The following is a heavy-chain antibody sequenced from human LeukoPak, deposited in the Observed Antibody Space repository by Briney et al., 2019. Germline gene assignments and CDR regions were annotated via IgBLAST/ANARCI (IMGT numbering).Heavy chain of an antibody. D-gene: IGHD6-19*01. CDR3: ARDEWLDY. Sequence: GGSLRLSCAASGFTVSSNYMSWVRQAPGKGLEWVSVIYSGGSTYYADSVKGRFNISRDNSKNTLYLQMNTLRAEDTAVYYCARDEWLDYWGQGTLVTVSS. J-gene: IGHJ4*02. V-gene: IGHV3-66*01. CDR2: IYSGGST. CDR1: GFTVSSNY.